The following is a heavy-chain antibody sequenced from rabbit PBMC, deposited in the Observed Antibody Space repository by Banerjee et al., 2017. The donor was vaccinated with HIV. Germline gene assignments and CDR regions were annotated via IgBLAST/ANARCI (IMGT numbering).Heavy chain of an antibody. CDR2: IYTSSGGT. Sequence: ACIYTSSGGTYYASWVNGRFTISRSTSLNTVDLKMTSLTVADTATYFCARHIAGSSYGDYFNLWGPGTLVTVS. V-gene: IGHV1S43*01. CDR3: ARHIAGSSYGDYFNL. J-gene: IGHJ4*01. D-gene: IGHD8-1*01.